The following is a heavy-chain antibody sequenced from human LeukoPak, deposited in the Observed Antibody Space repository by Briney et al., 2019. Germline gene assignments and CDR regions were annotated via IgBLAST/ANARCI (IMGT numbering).Heavy chain of an antibody. CDR2: INPNSGGT. CDR1: GYTFTGYY. Sequence: ASVKVSCKASGYTFTGYYMHWVRQAPGQGLEWMGWINPNSGGTNYAQKFQGRVTMTRDTSISTAYMELSRLRSDDTAVYYCARGLGYSYGIIDYWGQGTLVTVSS. CDR3: ARGLGYSYGIIDY. J-gene: IGHJ4*02. V-gene: IGHV1-2*02. D-gene: IGHD5-18*01.